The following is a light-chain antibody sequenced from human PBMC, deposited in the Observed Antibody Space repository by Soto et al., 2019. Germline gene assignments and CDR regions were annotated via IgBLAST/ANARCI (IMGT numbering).Light chain of an antibody. CDR2: KDS. CDR1: ALPKQY. CDR3: QSADSSGTYV. J-gene: IGLJ1*01. V-gene: IGLV3-25*03. Sequence: SYELTQPPSVSVSPGQTARITCSGDALPKQYAYWYQQKPGQAPVLVIYKDSERPSGIPERFSGSSSGITVTVTISGVQAEDEADYNCQSADSSGTYVFGTGTKLTVL.